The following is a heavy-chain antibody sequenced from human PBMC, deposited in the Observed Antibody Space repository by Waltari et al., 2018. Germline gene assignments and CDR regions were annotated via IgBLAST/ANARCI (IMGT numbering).Heavy chain of an antibody. CDR1: GGSFRGYY. CDR2: INHRGST. CDR3: ARASYYDDSSGYMYYFDY. V-gene: IGHV4-34*01. Sequence: QVQLQQWGAGLLKPSETLSLTCAVYGGSFRGYYWSWFSQPPGKGLEWIGEINHRGSTNTNPSRKVRVTISVDTSKNQFSLKLSSVTAADAAVYYCARASYYDDSSGYMYYFDYWGQGTLVTVSS. J-gene: IGHJ4*02. D-gene: IGHD3-22*01.